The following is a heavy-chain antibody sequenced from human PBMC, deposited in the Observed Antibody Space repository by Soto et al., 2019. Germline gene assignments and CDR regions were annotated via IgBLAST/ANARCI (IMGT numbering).Heavy chain of an antibody. CDR3: ARVVYYDNSAFGL. CDR2: ISGSSSYI. V-gene: IGHV3-21*01. D-gene: IGHD3-22*01. CDR1: GFTFSSYA. Sequence: PWGSLRLSCAASGFTFSSYAISWFRQSAGKGLDWVSSISGSSSYIYYADSVKGRFTISRDNAKNSLYLQMNSLRAEDTAVYYCARVVYYDNSAFGLWGQGTMVTVSS. J-gene: IGHJ3*01.